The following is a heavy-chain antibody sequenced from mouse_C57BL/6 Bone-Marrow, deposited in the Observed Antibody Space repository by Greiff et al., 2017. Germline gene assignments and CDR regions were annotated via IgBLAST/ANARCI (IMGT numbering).Heavy chain of an antibody. Sequence: VQLQQPGTELVKPGASVKLSCKASGYTFTSYWMHWVKHRPGQGLEWIGNINPSNGGPNYNEKFKSKATLAVDKSSSTAYMQLSSLTSEDSAVYYCARSRWLLRFAYWGQGTLVTVSA. CDR2: INPSNGGP. CDR1: GYTFTSYW. V-gene: IGHV1-53*01. CDR3: ARSRWLLRFAY. J-gene: IGHJ3*01. D-gene: IGHD2-3*01.